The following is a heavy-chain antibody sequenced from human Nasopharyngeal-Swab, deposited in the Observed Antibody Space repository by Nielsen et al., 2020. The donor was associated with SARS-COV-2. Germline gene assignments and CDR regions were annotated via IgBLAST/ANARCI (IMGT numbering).Heavy chain of an antibody. Sequence: VRQAPGKGLEYVSAISSNGGSTYYADSVKGRFTIYRDNSKNTLYLQMGSLRAEDTAVYYCVKFLAGSGDYYYYGMDVWGQGTTVTVSS. J-gene: IGHJ6*02. V-gene: IGHV3-64D*08. D-gene: IGHD6-19*01. CDR2: ISSNGGST. CDR3: VKFLAGSGDYYYYGMDV.